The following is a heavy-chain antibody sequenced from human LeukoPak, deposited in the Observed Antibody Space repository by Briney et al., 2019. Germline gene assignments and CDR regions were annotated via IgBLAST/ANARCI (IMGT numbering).Heavy chain of an antibody. Sequence: PGGSLRLSCAASGFTFSSYWMSWVRQAPGKGLEWVANIKQDGSEKYYVDSVKGRFTISRDNAKNSLYLQMNSLRAEDTAVYYCASSALMATIDYWGQGTLFTVSS. CDR3: ASSALMATIDY. V-gene: IGHV3-7*01. CDR1: GFTFSSYW. J-gene: IGHJ4*02. D-gene: IGHD5-24*01. CDR2: IKQDGSEK.